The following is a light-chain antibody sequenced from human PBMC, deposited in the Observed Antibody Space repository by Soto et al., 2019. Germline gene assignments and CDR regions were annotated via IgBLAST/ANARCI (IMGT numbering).Light chain of an antibody. V-gene: IGKV1D-12*01. CDR3: QRGNSFPIT. J-gene: IGKJ5*01. CDR2: SAS. Sequence: DIQMTQSPSSVSASVGDRVTISCRASQDISSGLAWYQQKPGKAPKLLIYSASSLQSGVPSRFSGSESGTDFTLTISSLQPEDCATDFCQRGNSFPITVGQGKRLEIK. CDR1: QDISSG.